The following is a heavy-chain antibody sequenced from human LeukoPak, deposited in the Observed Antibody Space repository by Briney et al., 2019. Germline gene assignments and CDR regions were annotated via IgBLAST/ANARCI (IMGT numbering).Heavy chain of an antibody. Sequence: GGSLRLSCAAPGFTFTKYAMTWVRQAPGEGLEWVSTISGTGAFTFYADSVKGRFTISRDNSKNTLYLQMNSLRADDPAMSYCAGAPTGTARFDYWGQGTLVTVSS. V-gene: IGHV3-23*01. CDR2: ISGTGAFT. CDR3: AGAPTGTARFDY. D-gene: IGHD2-21*02. J-gene: IGHJ4*02. CDR1: GFTFTKYA.